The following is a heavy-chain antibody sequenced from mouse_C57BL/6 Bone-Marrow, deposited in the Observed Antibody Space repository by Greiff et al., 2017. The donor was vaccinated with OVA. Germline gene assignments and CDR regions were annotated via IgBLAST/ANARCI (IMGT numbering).Heavy chain of an antibody. Sequence: EVQLVESGGGLVKPGGSLKLSCAASGFTFSSYAMSWVRQTPEKRLVWVATISDGGSYTYYPDNVKGRFTISRANAKNNLYLQMSHLKSEKTAMYYCARGQRDSNYEFAYWGQGTLVTVSA. V-gene: IGHV5-4*01. CDR2: ISDGGSYT. D-gene: IGHD2-5*01. CDR3: ARGQRDSNYEFAY. J-gene: IGHJ3*01. CDR1: GFTFSSYA.